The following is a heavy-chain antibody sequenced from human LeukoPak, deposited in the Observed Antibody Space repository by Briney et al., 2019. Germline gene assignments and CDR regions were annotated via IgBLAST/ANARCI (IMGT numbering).Heavy chain of an antibody. J-gene: IGHJ4*02. D-gene: IGHD3-22*01. CDR1: GYTLTSYY. Sequence: GASVKVSCKASGYTLTSYYMHWVRQAPGQGLEWMGIINPSGGSTSYAQKFQGRVTMTRDTSTSTVYMELSSLRSEDTAVYYCARGPNYDSSGYYRYYFDYWGQGTLVTVSS. CDR3: ARGPNYDSSGYYRYYFDY. CDR2: INPSGGST. V-gene: IGHV1-46*01.